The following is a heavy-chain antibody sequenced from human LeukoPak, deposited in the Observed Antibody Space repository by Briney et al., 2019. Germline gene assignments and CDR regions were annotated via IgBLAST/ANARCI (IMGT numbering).Heavy chain of an antibody. CDR2: ISGSGGST. D-gene: IGHD4-17*01. V-gene: IGHV3-23*01. CDR3: ARGVDYGDYKGRDY. Sequence: PGGSLRLSCAASGFTFSSYAMSWVRQAPGKGLEWVSAISGSGGSTYYADSVKGRFTISRDNSKNTLYLQMNSLRAEDTAVYYCARGVDYGDYKGRDYWGQGTLVTVSS. CDR1: GFTFSSYA. J-gene: IGHJ4*02.